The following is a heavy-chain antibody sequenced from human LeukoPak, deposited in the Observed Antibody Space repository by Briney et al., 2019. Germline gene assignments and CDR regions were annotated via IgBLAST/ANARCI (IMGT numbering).Heavy chain of an antibody. CDR1: GYSFTGYY. Sequence: GASVKVSCKASGYSFTGYYIHWVRQAPGQGLEWMGWINPNSGGTNYAQKFQGRVTMTRDTSISTAYMELSRLTSDDTAIYYCASHPKGGYYYNVDVWGKGTTVTVSS. V-gene: IGHV1-2*02. CDR3: ASHPKGGYYYNVDV. J-gene: IGHJ6*03. CDR2: INPNSGGT.